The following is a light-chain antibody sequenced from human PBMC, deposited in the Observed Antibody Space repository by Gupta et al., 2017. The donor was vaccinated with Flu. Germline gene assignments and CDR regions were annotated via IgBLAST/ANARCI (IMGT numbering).Light chain of an antibody. Sequence: IAISWTGTRTDLGCYKYVSVYQQHPVKAPQLLIYDATKRPAGVSTRFSGSKSGDTASLTISGLQAEDDADYYCRSCTSSNTLVFGGRTRLTVL. CDR1: RTDLGCYKY. V-gene: IGLV2-14*02. J-gene: IGLJ3*02. CDR3: RSCTSSNTLV. CDR2: DAT.